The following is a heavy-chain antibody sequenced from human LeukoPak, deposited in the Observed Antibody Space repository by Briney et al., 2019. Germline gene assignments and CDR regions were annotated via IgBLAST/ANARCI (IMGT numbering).Heavy chain of an antibody. CDR1: GYTFTNYG. D-gene: IGHD2-15*01. CDR2: ISAYTGKT. Sequence: ASVKVSCKASGYTFTNYGITWVRQASGQGIEWMGWISAYTGKTNSAQKLQGRVTMTTDTSTSTGYMELRSLRSDDTAVYYCAKGDGYCSGGSCMIFDYWGQGTLVTVSS. V-gene: IGHV1-18*01. CDR3: AKGDGYCSGGSCMIFDY. J-gene: IGHJ4*02.